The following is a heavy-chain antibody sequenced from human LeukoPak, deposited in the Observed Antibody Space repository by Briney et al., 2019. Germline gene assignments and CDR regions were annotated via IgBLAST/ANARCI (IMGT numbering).Heavy chain of an antibody. V-gene: IGHV1-18*01. CDR1: GYTFRSYG. J-gene: IGHJ4*02. D-gene: IGHD4-17*01. Sequence: ASVKVSCKASGYTFRSYGFSWVRQAPGQGLEWMGWISPYNGNTNYAQRFQGRVTMTTDTSTSTAYMELRSLRFDDTAVYYCARGIGDYGDSGFDYWGQGTLVTVSS. CDR2: ISPYNGNT. CDR3: ARGIGDYGDSGFDY.